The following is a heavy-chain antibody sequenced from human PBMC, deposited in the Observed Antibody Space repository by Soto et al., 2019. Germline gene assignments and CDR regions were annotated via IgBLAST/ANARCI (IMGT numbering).Heavy chain of an antibody. J-gene: IGHJ5*02. CDR3: ARDLYCSSTSCYLTEFDP. CDR2: MNPNSGNT. V-gene: IGHV1-8*01. CDR1: GYTFTSYD. D-gene: IGHD2-2*01. Sequence: ASVKVSCKASGYTFTSYDINWVRQATGQGLEWMGWMNPNSGNTGYAQKFQGRVTMTRNTSISTAYMELSSLRSEDTAVYYCARDLYCSSTSCYLTEFDPWGQGTLVTVSS.